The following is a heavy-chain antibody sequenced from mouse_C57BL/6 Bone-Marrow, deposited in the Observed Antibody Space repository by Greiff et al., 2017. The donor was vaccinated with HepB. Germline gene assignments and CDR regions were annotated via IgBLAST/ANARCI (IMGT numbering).Heavy chain of an antibody. CDR3: TREGLLRYWYFDV. V-gene: IGHV5-9-1*02. Sequence: EVQVVESGEGLVKPGGSLKLSCAASGFTFSSYAMSWVRQTPEKRLEWVAYISSGGDYIYYADTVKGRFTLSRDNARNTLYLQMSSLKSEDTAMYYCTREGLLRYWYFDVWGTGTTVTVSS. CDR1: GFTFSSYA. CDR2: ISSGGDYI. J-gene: IGHJ1*03. D-gene: IGHD1-1*01.